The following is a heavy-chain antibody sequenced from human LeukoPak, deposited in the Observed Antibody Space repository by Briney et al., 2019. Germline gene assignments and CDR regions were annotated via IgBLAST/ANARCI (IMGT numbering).Heavy chain of an antibody. D-gene: IGHD6-13*01. CDR3: ARGGIAVDY. CDR2: IYHSGST. V-gene: IGHV4-30-2*01. CDR1: GGSISSGGYS. J-gene: IGHJ4*02. Sequence: SQTLSLTCAVPGGSISSGGYSWSWIRQPPGKGLEWIGYIYHSGSTYYNPSLKSRVTISVDRSKNQFSLKLSSVTAADTAVYYCARGGIAVDYWGQGTLVTVSS.